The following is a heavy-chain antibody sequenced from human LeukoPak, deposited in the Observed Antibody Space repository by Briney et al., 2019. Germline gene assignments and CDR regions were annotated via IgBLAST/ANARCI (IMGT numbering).Heavy chain of an antibody. J-gene: IGHJ4*02. V-gene: IGHV4-4*07. CDR1: GGSICSYY. D-gene: IGHD6-13*01. CDR3: ARVHSSSWYVDY. Sequence: SETLSLTCTVSGGSICSYYWSWIRQPAGKGLEWIGRIYTSGSTNYNPSLKSRVTMSVDTSKNQFSLKLSSVTAADTAVYYCARVHSSSWYVDYWGQGTLVTASS. CDR2: IYTSGST.